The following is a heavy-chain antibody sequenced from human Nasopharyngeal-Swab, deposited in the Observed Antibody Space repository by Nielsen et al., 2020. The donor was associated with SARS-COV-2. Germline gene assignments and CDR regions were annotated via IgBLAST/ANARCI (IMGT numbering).Heavy chain of an antibody. CDR1: GFTFSSYW. D-gene: IGHD6-13*01. CDR3: ARLDTTTPGIAAAGTLDY. CDR2: INSDGSST. V-gene: IGHV3-74*01. J-gene: IGHJ4*02. Sequence: GGSLRLSCAASGFTFSSYWMHWVRQAPGKGLVWVSSINSDGSSTSYADSVKGRFTISRDNAKNTLYLQMNSLRAEDTAVYYCARLDTTTPGIAAAGTLDYWGQGTLVTVSS.